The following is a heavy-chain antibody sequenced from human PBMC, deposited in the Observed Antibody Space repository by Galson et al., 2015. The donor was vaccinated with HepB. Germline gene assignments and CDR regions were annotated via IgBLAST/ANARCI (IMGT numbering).Heavy chain of an antibody. Sequence: SVKVSCKASGGTFSSCAISWVRQAPGQGLEWMGGIIPIFGTANYAQKFQGRVTITADESTSTAYMELSSLRSEDTAVYYCARGYSTTAAGTYYFDYWGQGTLVTVSS. CDR3: ARGYSTTAAGTYYFDY. CDR2: IIPIFGTA. CDR1: GGTFSSCA. D-gene: IGHD6-13*01. J-gene: IGHJ4*02. V-gene: IGHV1-69*13.